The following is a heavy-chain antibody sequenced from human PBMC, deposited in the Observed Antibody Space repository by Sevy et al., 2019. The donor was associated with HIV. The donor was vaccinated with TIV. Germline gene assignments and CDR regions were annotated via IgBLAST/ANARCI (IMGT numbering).Heavy chain of an antibody. J-gene: IGHJ6*02. CDR1: GSEFRFDDYA. D-gene: IGHD5-18*01. V-gene: IGHV3-9*01. CDR3: AKDTVPVGYRFDYQYTYYYGMDV. Sequence: GGSLRLSCVASGSEFRFDDYAMNWVRQAPGKGLEWVAGISWNGFSTGYGDSVKGRATISRDNAKNSVYLQMNNLRDEDTALYYCAKDTVPVGYRFDYQYTYYYGMDVWGQGTTVTVSS. CDR2: ISWNGFST.